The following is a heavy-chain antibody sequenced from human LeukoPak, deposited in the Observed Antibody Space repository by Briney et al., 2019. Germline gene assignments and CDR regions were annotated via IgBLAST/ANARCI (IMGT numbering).Heavy chain of an antibody. CDR2: IYHSGST. CDR3: ARDRARDGYFDY. Sequence: SETLSLTCTVSGYSISSGYYWGWIRQPPGKGLEWIGSIYHSGSTYYNPSLKSRVTISVDTSKNQFSLKLSSVTAADTAVYYCARDRARDGYFDYWGQGTLVTVSS. V-gene: IGHV4-38-2*02. CDR1: GYSISSGYY. J-gene: IGHJ4*02. D-gene: IGHD5-24*01.